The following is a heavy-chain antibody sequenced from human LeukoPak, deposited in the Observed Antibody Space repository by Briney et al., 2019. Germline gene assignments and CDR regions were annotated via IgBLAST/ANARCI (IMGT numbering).Heavy chain of an antibody. Sequence: ASVRVSCKASGYTFTNYYINWVRQAPGQGLEWMGWINTNSSGTNSAQKLKGWVTMTRDTYISTAYMYLSRLNSDDTAVYYCARDLATVAPPQLDAWGQGTLVTVSS. J-gene: IGHJ5*02. D-gene: IGHD4-23*01. V-gene: IGHV1-2*04. CDR1: GYTFTNYY. CDR3: ARDLATVAPPQLDA. CDR2: INTNSSGT.